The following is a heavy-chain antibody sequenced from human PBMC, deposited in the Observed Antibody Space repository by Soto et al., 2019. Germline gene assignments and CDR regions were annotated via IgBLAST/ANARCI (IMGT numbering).Heavy chain of an antibody. CDR2: IYSGGST. CDR3: ARDLSTVTLDY. CDR1: GFTVSSNY. J-gene: IGHJ4*02. Sequence: GSLRLSCAASGFTVSSNYMSWVRQAPGKGLEWVSVIYSGGSTYYADSVKGRFTISRDNSKNTLYLQMNSLRAEDTAVYYCARDLSTVTLDYWGQGTLVTVSS. V-gene: IGHV3-66*01. D-gene: IGHD4-17*01.